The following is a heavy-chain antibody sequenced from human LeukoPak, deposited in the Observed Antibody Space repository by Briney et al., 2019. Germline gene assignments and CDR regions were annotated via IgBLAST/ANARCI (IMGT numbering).Heavy chain of an antibody. V-gene: IGHV3-53*01. J-gene: IGHJ4*02. Sequence: PGGSLRLSCAASGFTVSSNYMSWVRQAPGKGLEWVSLIYSGGSTYYADSVKGRFTISRDNSKNTLYLQMNSLRAEDTAVYYCASDVRSGAGGLDYWGQGTLVTVSS. CDR3: ASDVRSGAGGLDY. CDR1: GFTVSSNY. D-gene: IGHD4-23*01. CDR2: IYSGGST.